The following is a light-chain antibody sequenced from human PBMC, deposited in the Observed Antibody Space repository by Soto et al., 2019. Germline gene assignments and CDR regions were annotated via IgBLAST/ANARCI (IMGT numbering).Light chain of an antibody. Sequence: EIVLTQSPATLSLSPGERATLSCRASQSVSSYLAWYQQKPGQAPRLLIYYASNRATGIPARFSGSGSGTDFTLTISSLEPEDVAVYYCQQRSNWPPITFGQGTRLEIK. V-gene: IGKV3-11*01. CDR2: YAS. CDR1: QSVSSY. J-gene: IGKJ5*01. CDR3: QQRSNWPPIT.